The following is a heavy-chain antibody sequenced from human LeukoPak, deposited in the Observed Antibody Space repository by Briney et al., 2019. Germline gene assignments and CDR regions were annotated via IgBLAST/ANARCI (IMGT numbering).Heavy chain of an antibody. CDR2: ISSSSSYI. CDR3: ARGLIVGAPDY. Sequence: GGSLRLSCAASGFTFSSYSMNWVRQAPGKGLEWVSSISSSSSYIYYADSVKGRFTISRDNAKNSLYLQMNSLRAEDTAVHYCARGLIVGAPDYWGQGTLVTVSS. V-gene: IGHV3-21*01. CDR1: GFTFSSYS. D-gene: IGHD1-26*01. J-gene: IGHJ4*02.